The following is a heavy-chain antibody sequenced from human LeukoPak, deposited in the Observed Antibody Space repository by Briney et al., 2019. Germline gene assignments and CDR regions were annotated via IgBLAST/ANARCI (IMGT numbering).Heavy chain of an antibody. V-gene: IGHV4-34*01. Sequence: SETLTLTCAVYGGSFSGYYWSWVREPPGKGREWVGEINHSGSTNYNPSLKSRVTISVEKSKKQFSQKMRSTQVAEQAVYYCARGLITFRTGYYYDSSGYYGYFDYWGQGTLVTVSS. CDR1: GGSFSGYY. CDR2: INHSGST. J-gene: IGHJ4*02. CDR3: ARGLITFRTGYYYDSSGYYGYFDY. D-gene: IGHD3-22*01.